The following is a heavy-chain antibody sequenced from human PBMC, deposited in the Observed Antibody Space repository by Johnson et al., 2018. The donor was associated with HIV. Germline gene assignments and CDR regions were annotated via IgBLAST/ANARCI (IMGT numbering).Heavy chain of an antibody. D-gene: IGHD3-22*01. CDR1: GFTFSSYA. V-gene: IGHV3-30-3*01. Sequence: QVQLVESGGGVVQPGRSLRLSCAASGFTFSSYAMHWVRQAPGKGLEWVAVISYDGSNKYYADSVKGRFTISRDNSKNTLYLQMNSLRAEDTAVYYCATAKWLLGAFDIWGQGT. J-gene: IGHJ3*02. CDR2: ISYDGSNK. CDR3: ATAKWLLGAFDI.